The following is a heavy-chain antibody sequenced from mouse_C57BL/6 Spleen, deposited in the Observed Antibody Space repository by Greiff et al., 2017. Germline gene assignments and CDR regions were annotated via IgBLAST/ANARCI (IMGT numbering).Heavy chain of an antibody. CDR1: GFSFTSYG. Sequence: QVQLKESGPGLVAPSQSLSITCTVSGFSFTSYGVHWVRQPPGQGLEWLVVIWSDGSTTYNSALKSRLSISKDNSTSQVFLKMNSLQTDDTTMYYCARHGITTVVDYYAMDYWGQGTSVTVSS. V-gene: IGHV2-6-1*01. CDR2: IWSDGST. D-gene: IGHD1-1*01. CDR3: ARHGITTVVDYYAMDY. J-gene: IGHJ4*01.